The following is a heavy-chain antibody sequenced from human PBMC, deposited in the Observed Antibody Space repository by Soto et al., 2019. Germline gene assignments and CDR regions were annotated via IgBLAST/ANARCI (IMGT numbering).Heavy chain of an antibody. CDR3: ARVTCSGGSCYED. D-gene: IGHD2-15*01. CDR2: IIPILGIA. J-gene: IGHJ4*02. V-gene: IGHV1-69*02. Sequence: QVQLVQSGAEVKKPGSSVMVSCKASGGTFSSYTISWVRQAPGQGLEWMGRIIPILGIANYAQKFQGRVTITADKSTSTAYMELSSLRSEDTAVYYCARVTCSGGSCYEDWGQGTLVTVSS. CDR1: GGTFSSYT.